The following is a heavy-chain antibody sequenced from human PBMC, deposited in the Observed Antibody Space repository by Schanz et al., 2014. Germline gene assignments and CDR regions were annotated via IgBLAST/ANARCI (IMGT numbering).Heavy chain of an antibody. CDR2: ISAYNGNT. D-gene: IGHD1-26*01. J-gene: IGHJ6*02. V-gene: IGHV1-18*04. CDR3: ARKVGATTRYYYHAMDV. CDR1: GYSFTSYV. Sequence: QVQLVQSGAEVKKPGASVKVSCKASGYSFTSYVISWVRQAPGQGLEWMGWISAYNGNTNYAEKLQGRVTMTTDTSTTTAYMELRSLRSDDTAVYYCARKVGATTRYYYHAMDVWGQGTTVTVSS.